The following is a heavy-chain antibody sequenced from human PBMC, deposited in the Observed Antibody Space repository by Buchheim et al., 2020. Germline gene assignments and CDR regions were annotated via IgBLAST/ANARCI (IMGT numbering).Heavy chain of an antibody. V-gene: IGHV3-33*01. CDR1: GFTFGSYG. J-gene: IGHJ4*02. D-gene: IGHD3-22*01. CDR3: ARDRGESTGYTFAY. CDR2: IWYDGSRE. Sequence: QVQLVESGGGVFQPGRSLRLSCAASGFTFGSYGIHWVRQAPGKGLEWVALIWYDGSREYYADSVKGRFTISRDNYKKQLYLQVNSLRAEDTAVYYCARDRGESTGYTFAYWGQGTL.